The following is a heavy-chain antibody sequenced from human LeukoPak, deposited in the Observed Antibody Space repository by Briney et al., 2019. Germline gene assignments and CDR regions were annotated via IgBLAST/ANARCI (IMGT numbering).Heavy chain of an antibody. CDR3: TTAGVYGQDGY. J-gene: IGHJ4*02. CDR2: IKSKTDGWTT. CDR1: AFTFSNAW. D-gene: IGHD3-10*01. Sequence: GGSLRLSCAASAFTFSNAWMSWVRQAPGKGLEWVGRIKSKTDGWTTDYVTPLKSRCTISRDDSKKTLYRQMNSQKTEDTAVYYCTTAGVYGQDGYWGQGTLVTVSS. V-gene: IGHV3-15*01.